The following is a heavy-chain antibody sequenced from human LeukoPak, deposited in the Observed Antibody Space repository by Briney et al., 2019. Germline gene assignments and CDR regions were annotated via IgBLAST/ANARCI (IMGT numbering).Heavy chain of an antibody. CDR3: ARDLLLWFGELGGPTFDY. V-gene: IGHV3-21*01. D-gene: IGHD3-10*01. Sequence: PGGSLRLSCAASGFTFSSYSMNWVRQAPGKGLEWVSSISSSSSYIYYAGSVKGRFTISRDNAKNSLYLQMNSLRAEDTAVYYCARDLLLWFGELGGPTFDYWGQGTLVTVSS. J-gene: IGHJ4*02. CDR2: ISSSSSYI. CDR1: GFTFSSYS.